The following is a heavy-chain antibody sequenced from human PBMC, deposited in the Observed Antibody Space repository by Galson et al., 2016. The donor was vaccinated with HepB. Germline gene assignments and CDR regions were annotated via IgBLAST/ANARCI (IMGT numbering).Heavy chain of an antibody. CDR2: IWYDGSNK. CDR3: VKSHGGDHYLFFDL. J-gene: IGHJ2*01. Sequence: SLRLSCAASRFTFSSYSMHWVRQAPGKGLEWVAVIWYDGSNKYYAESVKGRFTISRDNSMDTLYLEMNSLRAEDTAVYYCVKSHGGDHYLFFDLWGRGTLVTVSS. V-gene: IGHV3-33*01. D-gene: IGHD4-17*01. CDR1: RFTFSSYS.